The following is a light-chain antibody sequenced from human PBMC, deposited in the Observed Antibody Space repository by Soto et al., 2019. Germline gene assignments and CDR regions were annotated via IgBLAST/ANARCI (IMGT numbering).Light chain of an antibody. J-gene: IGKJ4*01. CDR1: QNINSN. Sequence: EILMTQSPLTLSVSPGEGATLSCRASQNINSNLAWYQQRPGQAPRVLIYGASSRASGIPDRFSGSGSGTDFTLTINRLEPDDFAVYYCQQYKDWPPPTFGGGTRIESK. CDR2: GAS. CDR3: QQYKDWPPPT. V-gene: IGKV3D-15*01.